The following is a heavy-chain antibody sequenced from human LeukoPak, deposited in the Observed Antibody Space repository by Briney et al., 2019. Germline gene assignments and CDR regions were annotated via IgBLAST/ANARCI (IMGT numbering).Heavy chain of an antibody. D-gene: IGHD3-10*01. V-gene: IGHV1-8*02. J-gene: IGHJ4*02. CDR1: GYTFTSYD. Sequence: ASVKVSCKASGYTFTSYDINWVRQATGQGLEWMGWMNPNSGNTGYAQKFQGRVTMTRNTSISTAYMELSSLRSEDTALYYCAKAVGSGSGWYFDSWGQGALVTVSS. CDR3: AKAVGSGSGWYFDS. CDR2: MNPNSGNT.